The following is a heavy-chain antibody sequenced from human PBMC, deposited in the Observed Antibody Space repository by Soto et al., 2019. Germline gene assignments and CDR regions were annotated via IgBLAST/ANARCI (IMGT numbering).Heavy chain of an antibody. CDR2: IYFTGAT. D-gene: IGHD2-21*02. CDR1: GGSISSGTSY. V-gene: IGHV4-31*03. Sequence: QMQLQESGPGLVKPSQTLSLTCNVSGGSISSGTSYCTWIRQHPGAGLEWIGHIYFTGATYSNPSLRSRLTMSVDTSKNQFSLKLTSVTAADTATYYCASIPRRGYSYGIDYWGQGTMVTVSS. CDR3: ASIPRRGYSYGIDY. J-gene: IGHJ4*02.